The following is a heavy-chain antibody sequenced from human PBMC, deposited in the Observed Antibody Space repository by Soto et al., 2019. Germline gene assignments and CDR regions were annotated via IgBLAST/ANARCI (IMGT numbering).Heavy chain of an antibody. Sequence: GASVKVSCKASGGTFSSYAISWVRQAPGQGLEWMGGIIPIFGTANYAQKFQGRVTITADKSTSTAYMELSSLRSEDTAMYYCARHRPGGYYGSGSHPVRYYYGMDVWGQGTTVTVSS. J-gene: IGHJ6*02. V-gene: IGHV1-69*06. D-gene: IGHD3-10*01. CDR2: IIPIFGTA. CDR1: GGTFSSYA. CDR3: ARHRPGGYYGSGSHPVRYYYGMDV.